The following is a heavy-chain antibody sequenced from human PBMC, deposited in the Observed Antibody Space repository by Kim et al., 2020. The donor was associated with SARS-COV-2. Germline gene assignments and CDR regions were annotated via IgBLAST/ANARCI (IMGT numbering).Heavy chain of an antibody. V-gene: IGHV3-30*02. D-gene: IGHD6-13*01. CDR3: AKDRIGAAAGTTYYYYYGMDV. Sequence: FTISRDNSKNTLYLQMNSLRAEDTAVYYCAKDRIGAAAGTTYYYYYGMDVWGQGTTVTVSS. J-gene: IGHJ6*02.